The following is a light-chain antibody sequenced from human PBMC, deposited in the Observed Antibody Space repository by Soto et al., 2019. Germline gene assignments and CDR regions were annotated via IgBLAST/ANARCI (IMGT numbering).Light chain of an antibody. CDR3: QQYQNLWT. J-gene: IGKJ1*01. Sequence: DVVMTQSPLSLPVTLGQPAPISCRSSQSLVYSDGNTYLNWFQQRPGQPPRLLIYRASSRATGIPARFSGSGSGTEFTLTINSLQSEDFAVYYCQQYQNLWTFGQGTKVDIK. V-gene: IGKV2-30*01. CDR1: QSLVYSDGNTY. CDR2: RAS.